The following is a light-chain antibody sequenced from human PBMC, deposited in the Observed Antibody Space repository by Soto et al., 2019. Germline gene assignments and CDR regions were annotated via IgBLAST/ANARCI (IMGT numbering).Light chain of an antibody. CDR3: HQYYTTPQT. V-gene: IGKV4-1*01. J-gene: IGKJ1*01. Sequence: DIVMTQSPDSLAVSLGERATINCQSSQSVLYSSNNKNYLAWSQQKPGQPPKLLIYWASTRESWVPDRISGSGSGTDFTLTIISLQAEDVSVYYCHQYYTTPQTFGQGTKVEIK. CDR1: QSVLYSSNNKNY. CDR2: WAS.